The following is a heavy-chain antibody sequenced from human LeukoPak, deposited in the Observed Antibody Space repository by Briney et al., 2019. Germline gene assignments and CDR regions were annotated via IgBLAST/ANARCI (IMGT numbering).Heavy chain of an antibody. Sequence: SETLSLTCTVSGGSISSYYWSWIRQPPGKGLEWIGYIYYRGSTNYNPSFKGRVTMSVDTSKNQFSLKLSSVTAADTAVYYCAREYNYDSGTYSNAFDNWGQGTMVTVSS. CDR3: AREYNYDSGTYSNAFDN. CDR1: GGSISSYY. J-gene: IGHJ3*02. CDR2: IYYRGST. D-gene: IGHD3-10*01. V-gene: IGHV4-59*01.